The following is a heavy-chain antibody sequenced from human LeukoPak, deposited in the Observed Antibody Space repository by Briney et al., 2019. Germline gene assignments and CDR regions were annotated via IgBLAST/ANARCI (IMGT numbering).Heavy chain of an antibody. CDR1: GFTFNNFG. V-gene: IGHV3-48*01. J-gene: IGHJ4*02. CDR2: IGSSASIT. D-gene: IGHD3-3*01. Sequence: PGGSLRLSCAASGFTFNNFGLNWVRQAPGRGLEWVSYIGSSASITNYADAVEGRFTISRESATKSLHLQMDSLRVEDTAVYYCVRGIAGRIATFGVIRGGYFDYWGQGTPVTVSS. CDR3: VRGIAGRIATFGVIRGGYFDY.